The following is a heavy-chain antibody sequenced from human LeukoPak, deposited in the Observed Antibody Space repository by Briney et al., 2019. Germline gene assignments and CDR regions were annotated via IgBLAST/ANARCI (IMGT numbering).Heavy chain of an antibody. CDR3: ARIGGRGSGWAIDY. J-gene: IGHJ4*02. CDR2: IYPGDSDT. D-gene: IGHD6-19*01. CDR1: GYSFSIYW. Sequence: PGESLKISCKGSGYSFSIYWIGWVRQVPGKGLEWMGIIYPGDSDTRYIPSFQGQVTISADKSTSTAYLQWSSLKAPDTAMYYCARIGGRGSGWAIDYWGQGTLVTVSS. V-gene: IGHV5-51*01.